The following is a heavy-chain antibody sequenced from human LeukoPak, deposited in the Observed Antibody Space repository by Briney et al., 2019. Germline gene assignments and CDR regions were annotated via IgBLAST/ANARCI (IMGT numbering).Heavy chain of an antibody. D-gene: IGHD6-19*01. CDR2: IYTSGST. CDR3: ARDRSSGWYGGYYFDY. CDR1: GGSISSYY. V-gene: IGHV4-4*07. Sequence: PSETLSLTCTVSGGSISSYYWSWIRQPAGKGLEWIGRIYTSGSTNHNPSLKSRVTMSVDTSKNQFSLKLSSVTAADTAVYYCARDRSSGWYGGYYFDYWGQGTLVTVSS. J-gene: IGHJ4*02.